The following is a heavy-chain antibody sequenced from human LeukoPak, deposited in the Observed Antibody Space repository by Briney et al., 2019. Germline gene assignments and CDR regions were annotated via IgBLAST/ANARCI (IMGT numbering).Heavy chain of an antibody. Sequence: SETLSLTCAVSVGSITSSNWWSWVRQPPENRLEWIGEIYHSGSTNYNPSLISRVTISVDKSKNHFSLQLNSVPAADTAVYYCARIVVAGYDYSYYMDVWGRGTTVTVSS. V-gene: IGHV4-4*02. CDR1: VGSITSSNW. CDR3: ARIVVAGYDYSYYMDV. D-gene: IGHD6-19*01. CDR2: IYHSGST. J-gene: IGHJ6*03.